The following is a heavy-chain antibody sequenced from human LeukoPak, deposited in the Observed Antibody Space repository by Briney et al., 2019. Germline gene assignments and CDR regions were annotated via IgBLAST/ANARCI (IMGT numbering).Heavy chain of an antibody. D-gene: IGHD6-13*01. CDR3: ARGRNSSSWYLVSPSYYMDV. V-gene: IGHV1-2*02. J-gene: IGHJ6*03. Sequence: ASVKVSCKASGYTFTSYGISWVRQAPGQGLEWMGWINPNSGGTNYAQKFQGRVTMTRDTSISTAYMELSRLRSDDTAVYYCARGRNSSSWYLVSPSYYMDVWGKGTTVTVSS. CDR2: INPNSGGT. CDR1: GYTFTSYG.